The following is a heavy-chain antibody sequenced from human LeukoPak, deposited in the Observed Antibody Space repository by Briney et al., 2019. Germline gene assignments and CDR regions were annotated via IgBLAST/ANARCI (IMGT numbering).Heavy chain of an antibody. CDR2: IWYDGSNK. CDR1: GFTFSTYG. V-gene: IGHV3-33*01. J-gene: IGHJ4*02. Sequence: PGRSLRLSCAASGFTFSTYGMHWARQAPGKGLEWVAVIWYDGSNKYYADSVKGRFTISRGNSKNTLYLQMNSLRAEDTAVYYCAREDSSGSDSFDYWGQGTLVTVSS. D-gene: IGHD6-19*01. CDR3: AREDSSGSDSFDY.